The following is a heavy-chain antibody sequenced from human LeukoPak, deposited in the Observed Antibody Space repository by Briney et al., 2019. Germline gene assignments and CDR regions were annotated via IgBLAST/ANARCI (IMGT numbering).Heavy chain of an antibody. V-gene: IGHV4-59*11. Sequence: TPSETLSLTCTVSGGSITIHHGSWIRQPPGKGLEWIGSVYYSGSTNYSPSLKSRVTISEGTSKTQFCLNRRAVPGAGTAVYYLAERGGGFWGQGTLVTVSS. D-gene: IGHD3-16*01. CDR2: VYYSGST. J-gene: IGHJ4*02. CDR1: GGSITIHH. CDR3: AERGGGF.